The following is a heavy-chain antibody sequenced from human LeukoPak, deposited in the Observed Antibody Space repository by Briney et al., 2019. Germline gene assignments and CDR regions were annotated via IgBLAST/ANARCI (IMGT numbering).Heavy chain of an antibody. CDR2: ISSSSSYI. CDR3: ARLPIVVSTAPFDY. CDR1: GFTFSSYS. V-gene: IGHV3-21*01. Sequence: TGGSLRLSCAASGFTFSSYSMNWVRQAPGKGLEWVSSISSSSSYIYYADSVKGRFTISRDNAKNPLYLQMNSLRAEDTAMYYCARLPIVVSTAPFDYWGQGTLVTVSS. D-gene: IGHD2-2*01. J-gene: IGHJ4*02.